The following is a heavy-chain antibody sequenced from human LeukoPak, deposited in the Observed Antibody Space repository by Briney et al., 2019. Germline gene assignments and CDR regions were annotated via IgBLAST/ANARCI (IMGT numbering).Heavy chain of an antibody. V-gene: IGHV4-59*01. CDR2: IYYSGST. D-gene: IGHD1-26*01. CDR3: ARALSGSYYSRFDY. J-gene: IGHJ4*02. CDR1: GGSISSYY. Sequence: SETLSLTCTVSGGSISSYYWSWIRQPPGKGLEWIGYIYYSGSTTYNPSLKSRVTISVDTSKNQFSLKLSSVTAADTAVYYCARALSGSYYSRFDYWGQGTLVTVSS.